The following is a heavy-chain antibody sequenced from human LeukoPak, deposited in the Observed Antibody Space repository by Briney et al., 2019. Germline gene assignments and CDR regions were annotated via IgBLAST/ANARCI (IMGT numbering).Heavy chain of an antibody. CDR2: INPNSGGT. V-gene: IGHV1-2*02. Sequence: ASVKVSCKASGYTFTGYYMHWVRQAPGQGLEWMGWINPNSGGTNYAQKFQGRVTMTRDTSISTAYMELSRLRSDGTAVYYCARDLNLRYYFDYWGQGTLVTVSS. J-gene: IGHJ4*02. D-gene: IGHD1-14*01. CDR3: ARDLNLRYYFDY. CDR1: GYTFTGYY.